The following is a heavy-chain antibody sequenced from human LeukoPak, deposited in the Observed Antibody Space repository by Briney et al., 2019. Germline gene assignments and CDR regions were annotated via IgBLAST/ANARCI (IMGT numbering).Heavy chain of an antibody. Sequence: PSETLSLTCTVSGGSISSGSYYWSWIRQPAGKGLEWIGRIYTSGSTNYNPSLKSRVTISVDTSKNQFSLKLSSVTAADTAVYYCARVFEILTGTAAFDIRGQGTMVTVSS. D-gene: IGHD3-9*01. CDR1: GGSISSGSYY. CDR2: IYTSGST. V-gene: IGHV4-61*02. J-gene: IGHJ3*02. CDR3: ARVFEILTGTAAFDI.